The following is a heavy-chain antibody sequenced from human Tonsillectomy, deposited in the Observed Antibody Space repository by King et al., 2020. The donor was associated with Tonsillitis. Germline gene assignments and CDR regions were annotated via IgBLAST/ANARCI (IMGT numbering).Heavy chain of an antibody. Sequence: QLVQSGAEVKKTGASVRVSCKASGYTFLGYYMHWVRQAPGQGLEWMGWINPNRGGTNYAQKFQGRVTMTRDTSISTAYMELSRLRSDDTAVYYCARGSGGFDYWGQGTLVTVSS. J-gene: IGHJ4*02. CDR2: INPNRGGT. V-gene: IGHV1-2*02. CDR3: ARGSGGFDY. CDR1: GYTFLGYY. D-gene: IGHD6-25*01.